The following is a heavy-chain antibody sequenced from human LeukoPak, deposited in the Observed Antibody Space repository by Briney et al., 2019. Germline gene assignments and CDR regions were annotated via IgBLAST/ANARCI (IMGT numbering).Heavy chain of an antibody. CDR2: ISWNSGSI. D-gene: IGHD6-13*01. J-gene: IGHJ4*02. CDR3: ARGNTAAAGTLGY. V-gene: IGHV3-9*01. CDR1: GFTFGDYA. Sequence: GGSLRLSCAASGFTFGDYAMHWVRPAPGKGLEWVSGISWNSGSIGYADSVKGRFTISRDNAKNSLYLQMNSLRAEDTAVFSCARGNTAAAGTLGYWGQGTLVTVSS.